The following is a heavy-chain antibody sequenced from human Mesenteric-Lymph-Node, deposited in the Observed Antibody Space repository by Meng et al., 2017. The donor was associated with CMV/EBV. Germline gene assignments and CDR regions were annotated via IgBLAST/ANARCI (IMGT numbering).Heavy chain of an antibody. CDR1: GFTFSSYW. D-gene: IGHD6-13*01. CDR3: ARDVGGGIAAAHFY. CDR2: INWNGGST. Sequence: GGSLRLSCAASGFTFSSYWMHWVRQAPGKGLVWVSGINWNGGSTGYADSVKGRFTISRDNAKNSLYLQMNSLRAEDTALYHCARDVGGGIAAAHFYWGQGTLVTVSS. J-gene: IGHJ4*02. V-gene: IGHV3-20*01.